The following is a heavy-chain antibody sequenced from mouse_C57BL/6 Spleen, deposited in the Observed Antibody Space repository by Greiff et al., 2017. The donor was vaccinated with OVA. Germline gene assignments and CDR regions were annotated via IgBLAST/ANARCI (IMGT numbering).Heavy chain of an antibody. CDR3: ARFYYGNHWYFDV. J-gene: IGHJ1*03. D-gene: IGHD2-1*01. CDR1: GYTFTSYW. Sequence: QVQLKQPGAELVRPGTSVKLSCKASGYTFTSYWMHWVKQRPGQGLEWIGVIDPSDSYTNYNQKFKGKATLTVDTSSSTAYMQLSSLTSEDSAVYYCARFYYGNHWYFDVWGTGTTVTVSS. V-gene: IGHV1-59*01. CDR2: IDPSDSYT.